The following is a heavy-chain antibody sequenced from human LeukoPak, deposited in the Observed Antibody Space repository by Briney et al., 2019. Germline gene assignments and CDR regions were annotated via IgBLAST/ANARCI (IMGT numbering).Heavy chain of an antibody. CDR3: VKFYDYGDYPYYYYYLDV. V-gene: IGHV3-30*02. J-gene: IGHJ6*03. Sequence: PGGSLRLSCAAPGFTFSSYWMHWVRQAPGKGLEWVAFIRRDGGIEYYADSVKGRFTISRDLSKKTLYLQMNSLRPEDTATYYCVKFYDYGDYPYYYYYLDVWGNGATVVISS. D-gene: IGHD4-17*01. CDR1: GFTFSSYW. CDR2: IRRDGGIE.